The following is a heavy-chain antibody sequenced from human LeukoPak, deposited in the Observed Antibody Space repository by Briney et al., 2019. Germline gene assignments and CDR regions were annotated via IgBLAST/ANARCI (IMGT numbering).Heavy chain of an antibody. CDR3: AKDLGLFGGVMRSFDY. CDR1: GFTFSSYG. D-gene: IGHD3-16*01. Sequence: GGSLRLSCAASGFTFSSYGMHWVRQAPGKGLEWVAFIRYDGSNKYYADSVKGRFTISRDNSKNTLYLQMNSLRAEDTAVYYCAKDLGLFGGVMRSFDYWGQGTLVTVSS. J-gene: IGHJ4*02. CDR2: IRYDGSNK. V-gene: IGHV3-30*02.